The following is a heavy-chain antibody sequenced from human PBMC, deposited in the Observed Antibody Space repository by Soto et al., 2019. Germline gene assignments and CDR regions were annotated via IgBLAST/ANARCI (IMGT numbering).Heavy chain of an antibody. D-gene: IGHD3-10*02. V-gene: IGHV3-30*18. CDR3: AKDMFRA. CDR2: ISYDGSNK. CDR1: GFTFSSYG. Sequence: HPGGSLRLSCAASGFTFSSYGMHWVRQAPGKGLEWVAVISYDGSNKYYADSVKGRFTISRDNSKNTLYLQMNSLRAEDTAVYYCAKDMFRAWGQGTLVTVSS. J-gene: IGHJ5*02.